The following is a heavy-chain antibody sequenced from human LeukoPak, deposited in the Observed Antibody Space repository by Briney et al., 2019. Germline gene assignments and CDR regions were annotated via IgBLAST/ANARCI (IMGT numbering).Heavy chain of an antibody. Sequence: ASVKVSCKGSGYTFTSYGISWVRRAPGQGLEWMGWISAYNGNTNYAQKLQGRVTMTTDTSTSTAYMELRSLRSDDTAVYYCARGKAGYSYGWVDYWGQGTLVTVSS. CDR2: ISAYNGNT. D-gene: IGHD5-18*01. CDR1: GYTFTSYG. CDR3: ARGKAGYSYGWVDY. J-gene: IGHJ4*02. V-gene: IGHV1-18*01.